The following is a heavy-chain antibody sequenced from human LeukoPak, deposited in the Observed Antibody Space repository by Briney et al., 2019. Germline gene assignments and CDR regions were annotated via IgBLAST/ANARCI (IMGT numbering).Heavy chain of an antibody. CDR3: AKGVSAVVPHALDS. CDR1: GFTFSSYV. Sequence: GGSLRLSCAASGFTFSSYVMNWVRQAPGKGLEWVSAVSGNGSSTYYADSVKGRFTISRDNSKNTLYLQMNSLRAEDTAVYYCAKGVSAVVPHALDSWGQGTLVTVSS. V-gene: IGHV3-23*01. CDR2: VSGNGSST. J-gene: IGHJ4*02. D-gene: IGHD2-15*01.